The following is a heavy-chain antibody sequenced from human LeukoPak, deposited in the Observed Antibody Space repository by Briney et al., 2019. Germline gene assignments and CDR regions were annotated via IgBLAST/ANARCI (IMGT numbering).Heavy chain of an antibody. D-gene: IGHD4-17*01. J-gene: IGHJ4*02. CDR3: ANRGDYAGR. CDR2: ISYDGSNK. CDR1: GFTFSSYG. Sequence: PGGSLRLSCAASGFTFSSYGMHWVRQAPGKGLEWVAVISYDGSNKYYADSVKGRFTISRDNSKNTLYLQMNSLRAEDTAVYYCANRGDYAGRWGQGTLVAVSS. V-gene: IGHV3-30*18.